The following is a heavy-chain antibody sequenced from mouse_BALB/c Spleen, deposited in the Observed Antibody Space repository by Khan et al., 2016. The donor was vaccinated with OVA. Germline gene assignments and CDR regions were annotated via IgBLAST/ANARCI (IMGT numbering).Heavy chain of an antibody. J-gene: IGHJ2*01. CDR1: GYSITSGYG. V-gene: IGHV3-2*02. D-gene: IGHD1-2*01. Sequence: VQLKQSGPGLVKPSQSLSLTCTVTGYSITSGYGWNWIRQFPGNKLEWMGYISYSGSTNYNPSLKSRISITRDTSKNQFFLQLNSVTTEDTATYSCAKTARIKHWGQGTTLTVSS. CDR2: ISYSGST. CDR3: AKTARIKH.